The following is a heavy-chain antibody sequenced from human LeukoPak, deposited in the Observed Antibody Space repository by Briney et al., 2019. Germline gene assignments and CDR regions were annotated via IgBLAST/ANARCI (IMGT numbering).Heavy chain of an antibody. CDR1: GFTFNIYS. V-gene: IGHV3-21*01. CDR3: ARDLHNYDTSGSYY. D-gene: IGHD3-22*01. J-gene: IGHJ4*02. Sequence: GGSLRLSCAASGFTFNIYSMDWARQAPGKGLEWVASISSASSYIHYADSVKGRFTISRDNAKNSLYLQMNSLRAEDTAVYYCARDLHNYDTSGSYYWGQGTLVTVSS. CDR2: ISSASSYI.